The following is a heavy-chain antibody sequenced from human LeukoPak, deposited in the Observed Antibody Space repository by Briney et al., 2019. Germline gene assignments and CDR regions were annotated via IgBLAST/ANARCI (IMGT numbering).Heavy chain of an antibody. CDR3: ARDGSLTYYYGSGSLSEGYYFDY. Sequence: GRSLRLSCAASGFTFSSYAMHWVRQAPGKGLEWVAVISYDGSNKYYADSVKGRFTISRDNSKNTLYLQMNSLRAEDTAVYYCARDGSLTYYYGSGSLSEGYYFDYWGQGTLVTVSS. CDR1: GFTFSSYA. J-gene: IGHJ4*02. CDR2: ISYDGSNK. D-gene: IGHD3-10*01. V-gene: IGHV3-30-3*01.